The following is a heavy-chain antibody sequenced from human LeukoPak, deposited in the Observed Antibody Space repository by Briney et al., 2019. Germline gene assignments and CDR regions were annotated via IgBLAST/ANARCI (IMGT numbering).Heavy chain of an antibody. Sequence: SETLSLTCAVSGYSISSGYYWGWIRQPPGKGLEWIGSIYHSGSTYYNPSLKSRVTISVDTSKNQFSLKLSSVTAADTAVYYCARRRGRSYDILTGNSNYFDYWGQGTLATVSS. CDR2: IYHSGST. J-gene: IGHJ4*02. CDR1: GYSISSGYY. V-gene: IGHV4-38-2*01. D-gene: IGHD3-9*01. CDR3: ARRRGRSYDILTGNSNYFDY.